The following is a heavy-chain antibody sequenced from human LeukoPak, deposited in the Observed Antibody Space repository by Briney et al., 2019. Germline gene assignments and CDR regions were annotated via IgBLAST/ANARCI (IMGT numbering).Heavy chain of an antibody. Sequence: RPGGSLSLSCAASGFTFDDYGMSWVRQAPGRGLEWVSGINWNGGSTGYADSVKGRFTISRDNAKNSLYLQINSLRAEDTALYYCARSRGQSAYYGSGSYMDYWGQGTLVTVSS. V-gene: IGHV3-20*04. J-gene: IGHJ4*02. CDR1: GFTFDDYG. CDR3: ARSRGQSAYYGSGSYMDY. D-gene: IGHD3-10*01. CDR2: INWNGGST.